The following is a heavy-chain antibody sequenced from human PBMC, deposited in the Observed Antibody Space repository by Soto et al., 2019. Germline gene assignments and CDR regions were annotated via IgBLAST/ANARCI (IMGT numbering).Heavy chain of an antibody. CDR2: IIPIFGTA. CDR3: ATTYYDILTGYFRYYYYGMDV. D-gene: IGHD3-9*01. V-gene: IGHV1-69*06. J-gene: IGHJ6*02. Sequence: GASVKVSCKASGGTFSSYAISWVRQAPGQGLEWMGGIIPIFGTANYAQKFQGRVTITADKSTSTAYMELSSLRSEDTAVYYCATTYYDILTGYFRYYYYGMDVWGQGTTVTVSS. CDR1: GGTFSSYA.